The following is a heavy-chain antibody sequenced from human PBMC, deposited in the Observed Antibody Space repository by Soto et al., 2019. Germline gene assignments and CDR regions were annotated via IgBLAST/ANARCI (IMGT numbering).Heavy chain of an antibody. CDR2: INPSGGST. J-gene: IGHJ6*02. Sequence: ASVKVSCKASGYTFTSYYMHWVRQAPGQGLEWMGIINPSGGSTSYAQKFQGRVTMTRDTSTSTVYMELSSLRSEDTAVYYCARDVIFGVARYGMDVWGQGTTVTAP. CDR3: ARDVIFGVARYGMDV. D-gene: IGHD3-3*01. CDR1: GYTFTSYY. V-gene: IGHV1-46*01.